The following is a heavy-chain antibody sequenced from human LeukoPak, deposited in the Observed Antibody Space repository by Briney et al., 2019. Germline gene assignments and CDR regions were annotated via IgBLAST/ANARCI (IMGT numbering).Heavy chain of an antibody. J-gene: IGHJ4*02. CDR2: MWHDGSNK. D-gene: IGHD6-19*01. CDR3: ARESYNSGIDY. Sequence: PGGSLRLSCAASGFTFNNYDIHWVRQAPGKGLEWVAVMWHDGSNKFYADSVKGRFTISRDNSQNTLYLQMNSLRVEDTAVYYCARESYNSGIDYWGQGTLVTVSS. CDR1: GFTFNNYD. V-gene: IGHV3-33*01.